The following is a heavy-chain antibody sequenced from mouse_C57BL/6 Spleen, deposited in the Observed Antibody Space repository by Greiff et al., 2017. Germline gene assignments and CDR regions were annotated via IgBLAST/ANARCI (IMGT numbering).Heavy chain of an antibody. Sequence: QVHVKQSGPELVKPGASVKISCKASGYAFSRSWMNWVKQRPGKGLEWIGRIYPGDGDTNYYGKFKGKATLAADKTSSTAYMQLSSLTSEDSAVYCCARSEYYGSSYGWYFDVWGTGTTVTVSS. CDR2: IYPGDGDT. CDR1: GYAFSRSW. CDR3: ARSEYYGSSYGWYFDV. J-gene: IGHJ1*03. V-gene: IGHV1-82*01. D-gene: IGHD1-1*01.